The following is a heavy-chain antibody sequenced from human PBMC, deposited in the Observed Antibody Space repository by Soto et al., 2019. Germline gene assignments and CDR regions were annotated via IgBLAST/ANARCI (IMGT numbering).Heavy chain of an antibody. CDR3: ARQGGTFGEFRHYYYYYYMDV. CDR1: GGSISSSSYY. V-gene: IGHV4-39*01. J-gene: IGHJ6*03. Sequence: SETLSLTCTVSGGSISSSSYYWGWIRQPPGKGLEWIGSIYYSGSTYYNPSLKSRVTISVDTSKNQFSLKLSSVTAADTAVYYCARQGGTFGEFRHYYYYYYMDVWGKGTTVTVSS. D-gene: IGHD3-16*01. CDR2: IYYSGST.